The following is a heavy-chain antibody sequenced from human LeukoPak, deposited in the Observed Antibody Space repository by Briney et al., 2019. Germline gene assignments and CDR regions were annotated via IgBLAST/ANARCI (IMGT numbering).Heavy chain of an antibody. J-gene: IGHJ4*02. D-gene: IGHD3-22*01. V-gene: IGHV3-23*01. Sequence: GGSLRLSCAASGFTFSSYAMGWVRQAPGKGLEWVSAISGSGGSTYYADSVKGRFTISRDNSKNTLYLQMNSLRAEDTAVYYCANDQAYDSSGYYETPDYWGQGAQVTVSS. CDR2: ISGSGGST. CDR3: ANDQAYDSSGYYETPDY. CDR1: GFTFSSYA.